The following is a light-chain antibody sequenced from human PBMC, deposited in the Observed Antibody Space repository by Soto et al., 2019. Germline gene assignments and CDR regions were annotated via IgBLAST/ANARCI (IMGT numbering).Light chain of an antibody. CDR1: QYIGTY. J-gene: IGKJ1*01. V-gene: IGKV1-39*01. Sequence: DIQMTQSPSSLSTSVGDRVTITCRASQYIGTYLNWYQQKPGEAPQPLMSSASRLQSGLPSTFSGSGSGTAFTLTISRLQPGDFATYYGHQSFTIPWTFGQGTRVEIK. CDR2: SAS. CDR3: HQSFTIPWT.